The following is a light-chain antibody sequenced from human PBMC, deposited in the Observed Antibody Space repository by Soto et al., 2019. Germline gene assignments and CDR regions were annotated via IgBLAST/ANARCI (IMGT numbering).Light chain of an antibody. CDR3: QQRSKWPLT. J-gene: IGKJ4*01. CDR2: DAS. CDR1: QSVSNDF. V-gene: IGKV3-11*01. Sequence: EIVLTQSPGILSLSPGERATLSCRASQSVSNDFLAWYQQKPGQAPRLLIYDASNRATGIPARFSGSGSGTDFTLTISSLEPEDFAVYYCQQRSKWPLTFGGGTKVDIK.